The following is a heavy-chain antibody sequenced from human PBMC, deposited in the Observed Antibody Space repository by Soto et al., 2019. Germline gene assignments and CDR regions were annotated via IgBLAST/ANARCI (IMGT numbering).Heavy chain of an antibody. J-gene: IGHJ4*02. CDR1: GFTFSSYG. CDR2: ISYDGSNK. CDR3: AKDGTVLYLDY. Sequence: GGSLRLSCAASGFTFSSYGMHWVGQAPGKGLEGVAVISYDGSNKYYADSVKGRFTISRDNSKNTLYLQMNSLRAEDTAVYYCAKDGTVLYLDYWGQGTLVTVSS. V-gene: IGHV3-30*18. D-gene: IGHD2-15*01.